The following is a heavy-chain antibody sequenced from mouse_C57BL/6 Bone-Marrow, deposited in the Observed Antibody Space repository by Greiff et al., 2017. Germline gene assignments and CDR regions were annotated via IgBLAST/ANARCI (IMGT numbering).Heavy chain of an antibody. CDR1: GFTFSDFY. V-gene: IGHV7-1*01. J-gene: IGHJ1*03. CDR2: SRNKANDYTT. CDR3: ARDRGVYDGYYDWYFDV. D-gene: IGHD2-3*01. Sequence: EVQLVESGGGLVQSGRSLRLSCATSGFTFSDFYMEWVRQAPGKGLEWIAASRNKANDYTTEYSASVKGRFIVSRDTSQSILYLQMNALRAEDTAIYYCARDRGVYDGYYDWYFDVWGTGTTVTVSS.